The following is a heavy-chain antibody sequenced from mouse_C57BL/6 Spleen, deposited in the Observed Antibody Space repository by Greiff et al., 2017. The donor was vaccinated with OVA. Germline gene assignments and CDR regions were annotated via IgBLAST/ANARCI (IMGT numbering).Heavy chain of an antibody. J-gene: IGHJ3*01. CDR3: ARNSVYGSSSWFAY. V-gene: IGHV2-2*01. CDR1: GFSLTSYG. D-gene: IGHD1-1*01. Sequence: VQVVESGPGLVQPSQSLSITCTVSGFSLTSYGVHWVRQSPGKGLEWLGVIWSGGSTDYNAAFISRLSISKDNSKSQVFFKMNSLQADDTAIYYCARNSVYGSSSWFAYWGQGTLVTVSA. CDR2: IWSGGST.